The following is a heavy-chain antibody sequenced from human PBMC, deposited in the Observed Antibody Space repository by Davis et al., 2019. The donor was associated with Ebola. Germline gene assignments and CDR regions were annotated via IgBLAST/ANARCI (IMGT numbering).Heavy chain of an antibody. V-gene: IGHV3-30-3*01. CDR2: ISYDGSNK. CDR3: AKDPTYYYYYGMDV. Sequence: GESLKISCAASGFTFSSYAMHWVRQAPGKGLEWVAVISYDGSNKYYADSVKGRFTISRDNSKNTLYLQMNSLRAEDTAVYYCAKDPTYYYYYGMDVWGQGTTVTVSS. J-gene: IGHJ6*02. CDR1: GFTFSSYA.